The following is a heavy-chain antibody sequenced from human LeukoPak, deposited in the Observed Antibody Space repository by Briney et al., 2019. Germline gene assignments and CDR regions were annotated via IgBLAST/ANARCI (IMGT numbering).Heavy chain of an antibody. CDR1: GGSISSGGYY. V-gene: IGHV4-31*03. CDR3: ARVLAARAPYNWFDP. CDR2: IYYSGST. J-gene: IGHJ5*02. Sequence: SETLSPTCTVSGGSISSGGYYWSWIRQHPGKGLEWIGYIYYSGSTYYNPSLKSRVTISVDTSKNQFSLKLSSVTAADTAVYYCARVLAARAPYNWFDPWGQGTLVTVSS. D-gene: IGHD6-6*01.